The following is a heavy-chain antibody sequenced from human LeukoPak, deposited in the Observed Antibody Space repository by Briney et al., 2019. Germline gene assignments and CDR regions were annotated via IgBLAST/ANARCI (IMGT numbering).Heavy chain of an antibody. J-gene: IGHJ4*02. V-gene: IGHV3-53*01. CDR1: GFTVSSNY. Sequence: PGGSLRLSCAASGFTVSSNYMSWVRQAPGKGLEWVSLIYSGGNTYYADSVKGRFTISRDNSKNTLYLQMNSLRTDDTAVYYCAKDRASGSGSYSYRGFDYWGQGTLVTVSS. CDR2: IYSGGNT. D-gene: IGHD6-19*01. CDR3: AKDRASGSGSYSYRGFDY.